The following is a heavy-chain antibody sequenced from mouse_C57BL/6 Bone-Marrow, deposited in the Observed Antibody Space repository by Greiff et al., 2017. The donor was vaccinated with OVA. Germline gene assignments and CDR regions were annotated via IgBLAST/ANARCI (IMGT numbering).Heavy chain of an antibody. V-gene: IGHV1-81*01. CDR3: ARWEVVAYYFDY. CDR2: IYPRSGNT. CDR1: GYTFTSYG. J-gene: IGHJ2*01. D-gene: IGHD1-1*01. Sequence: LQESGAELARPGASVKLSCKASGYTFTSYGISWVKQRTGQGLEWIGEIYPRSGNTYYNEKFKGKATLTADKSSSTAYMELRSLTSEDSAVYFCARWEVVAYYFDYWGQGTTLTVSS.